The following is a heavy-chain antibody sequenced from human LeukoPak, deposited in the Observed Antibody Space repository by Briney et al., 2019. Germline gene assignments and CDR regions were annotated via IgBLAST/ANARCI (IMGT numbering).Heavy chain of an antibody. CDR1: GFTFSSYA. J-gene: IGHJ4*02. V-gene: IGHV3-30-3*01. D-gene: IGHD6-19*01. CDR3: ARIAVAGTSDY. CDR2: ISYDGSNK. Sequence: GRSLRLSCAASGFTFSSYAMHWVRQAPGKGLEWVAVISYDGSNKYYADSVKGRFTISRDNSKNTLYLQMNSLRAEDTAVYYCARIAVAGTSDYWGQGTLVTVSS.